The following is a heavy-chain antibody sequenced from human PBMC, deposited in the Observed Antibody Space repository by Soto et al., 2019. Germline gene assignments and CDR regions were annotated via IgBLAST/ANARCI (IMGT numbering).Heavy chain of an antibody. CDR3: ARHLRTRNFDY. CDR1: GGSISSSSYY. CDR2: IYYSGST. J-gene: IGHJ4*02. Sequence: SETLSLTCTVSGGSISSSSYYWGWIRRPPGKGLEWIGSIYYSGSTYYNPSLKSRVTISVDTSKNQFSLKLSSVTAADTAVYYCARHLRTRNFDYWGQGTLVTVSS. V-gene: IGHV4-39*01.